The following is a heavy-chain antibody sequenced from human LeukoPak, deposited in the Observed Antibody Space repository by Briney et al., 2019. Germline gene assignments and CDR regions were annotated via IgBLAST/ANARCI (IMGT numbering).Heavy chain of an antibody. CDR2: ISGSGGST. Sequence: GGSLRLSCAASGFTFSSYAMTWVRQAPGKGLEWVSAISGSGGSTYYADSVKGRFTISRDNSKNTLYLQMNTLRAEDTAVYYCAKEGFPLAYCGGDCYAQFDYWGQGTLVTVSS. CDR1: GFTFSSYA. D-gene: IGHD2-21*01. V-gene: IGHV3-23*01. CDR3: AKEGFPLAYCGGDCYAQFDY. J-gene: IGHJ4*02.